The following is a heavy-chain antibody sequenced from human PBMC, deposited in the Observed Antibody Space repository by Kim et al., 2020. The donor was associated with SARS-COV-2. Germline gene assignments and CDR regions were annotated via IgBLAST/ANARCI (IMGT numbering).Heavy chain of an antibody. V-gene: IGHV3-11*04. D-gene: IGHD2-2*01. CDR2: TL. J-gene: IGHJ6*02. Sequence: TLYYADSVKGRFTIYRDNAQNSLYLQMNSLRAADTAVYYCARGKYQGMDVWGQGTTVTVSS. CDR3: ARGKYQGMDV.